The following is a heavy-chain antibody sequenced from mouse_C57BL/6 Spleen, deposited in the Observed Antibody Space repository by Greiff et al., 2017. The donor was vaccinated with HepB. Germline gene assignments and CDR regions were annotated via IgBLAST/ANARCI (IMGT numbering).Heavy chain of an antibody. V-gene: IGHV14-4*01. J-gene: IGHJ2*01. CDR3: MYYSNYVSSRDY. CDR2: IDPENGDT. CDR1: GFNIKDDY. Sequence: EVQLQQSGAELVRPGASVKLSCTASGFNIKDDYMHWVKQRPEQGLEWIGWIDPENGDTEYASKFQGKATITADTSSNTAYLQLSSLTSEDTAVYYCMYYSNYVSSRDYWGQGTTLTVSS. D-gene: IGHD2-5*01.